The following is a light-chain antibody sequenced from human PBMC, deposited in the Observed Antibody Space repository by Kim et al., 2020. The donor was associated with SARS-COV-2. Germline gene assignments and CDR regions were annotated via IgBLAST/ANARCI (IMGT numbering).Light chain of an antibody. V-gene: IGKV1-12*01. CDR2: AAS. CDR3: QQADSFPWT. CDR1: QGIVSW. Sequence: ASVGARVTITCRASQGIVSWLAWYQQKPGKAPELLMYAASSLQTGVPSRFSGSGSGTDFTLTISSLQPEDFATYYCQQADSFPWTFGQGTKVDIK. J-gene: IGKJ1*01.